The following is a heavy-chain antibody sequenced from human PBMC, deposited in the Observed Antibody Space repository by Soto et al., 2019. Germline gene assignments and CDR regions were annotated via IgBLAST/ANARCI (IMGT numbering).Heavy chain of an antibody. D-gene: IGHD1-26*01. CDR3: AREGVGATTDFDY. CDR2: VYYSGST. Sequence: QVRLQESGPGLVKPSETLSLTCTVSGGSISSHYWSWIRQPPGKGLEWIGCVYYSGSTNYNPSLKSRVTISVDTSKNQFSLKLSSVTAADTAVYYCAREGVGATTDFDYWGQGTLVTVSS. V-gene: IGHV4-59*11. CDR1: GGSISSHY. J-gene: IGHJ4*02.